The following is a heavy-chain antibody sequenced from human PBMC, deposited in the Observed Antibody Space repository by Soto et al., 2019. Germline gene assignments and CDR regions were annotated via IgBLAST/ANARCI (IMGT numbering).Heavy chain of an antibody. D-gene: IGHD3-22*01. J-gene: IGHJ4*02. CDR2: INHSGST. Sequence: SETLSLTCAVYGGSFSGYYWSWIRQPPGKGLEWIGEINHSGSTNYNPSLKSRVTISVDTSKNQFSLKLSSVTAADTAVYYCAASKWLAAFYFDYWGQGTLVTVSS. V-gene: IGHV4-34*01. CDR1: GGSFSGYY. CDR3: AASKWLAAFYFDY.